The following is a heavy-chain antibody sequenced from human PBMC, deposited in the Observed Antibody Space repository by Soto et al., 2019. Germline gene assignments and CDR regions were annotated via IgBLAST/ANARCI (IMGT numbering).Heavy chain of an antibody. CDR2: IYYSGST. Sequence: QVQLQESGPGLVKPSETLSLTCTVSGGSISSDYWTWIRQPPGKGLEWIGYIYYSGSTNYNPSLKSRVTISVDTSKNQFSLKLSSVTAADTAVYYCARDSPGTSSLSWGQGTLVTVSS. CDR3: ARDSPGTSSLS. D-gene: IGHD1-1*01. V-gene: IGHV4-59*01. CDR1: GGSISSDY. J-gene: IGHJ5*02.